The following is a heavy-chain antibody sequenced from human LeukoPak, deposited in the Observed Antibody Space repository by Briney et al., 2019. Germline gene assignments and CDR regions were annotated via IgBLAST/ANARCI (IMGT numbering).Heavy chain of an antibody. CDR2: IRSKAYGGTT. J-gene: IGHJ5*02. CDR1: GFTFGDYA. D-gene: IGHD3-10*01. CDR3: TRVCRSNIPEILLWFGDVTYNWFDP. V-gene: IGHV3-49*04. Sequence: GGSLRLSCTASGFTFGDYAMSWVRQAPGKGLEWVGFIRSKAYGGTTEYAASVKGRFTISRDDSKSIAYLQMNSLKTEDTAVYYCTRVCRSNIPEILLWFGDVTYNWFDPWGQGTLVTVSS.